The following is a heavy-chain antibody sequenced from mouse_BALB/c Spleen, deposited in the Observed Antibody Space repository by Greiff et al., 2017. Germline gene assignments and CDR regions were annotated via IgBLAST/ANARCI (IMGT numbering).Heavy chain of an antibody. CDR1: GYAFTNYL. CDR2: INPGSGGT. Sequence: VQLQQSGAELVRPGPSVKVSCKASGYAFTNYLIEWVKQRPGQGLEWIGVINPGSGGTNYNEKFKGKATLTADKSSSTAYMQLSSLTSDDSAVYFCATQTARATYAMDYWGQGTSVTVSS. J-gene: IGHJ4*01. D-gene: IGHD3-2*01. CDR3: ATQTARATYAMDY. V-gene: IGHV1-54*01.